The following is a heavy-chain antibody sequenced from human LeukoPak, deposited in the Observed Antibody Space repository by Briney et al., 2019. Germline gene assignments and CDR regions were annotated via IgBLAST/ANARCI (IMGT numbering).Heavy chain of an antibody. V-gene: IGHV4-39*07. D-gene: IGHD3-10*01. J-gene: IGHJ4*02. Sequence: SETLSLTCTVSGGSISSSSYYWGWIRQPPGKGLEWIGSIYYSGSTYYNPSLKSRVTISVDTSKNQFSLKLSSVTAADTAVYYCARALYYGSGSYSEFDYWGQGTLVTVSS. CDR3: ARALYYGSGSYSEFDY. CDR1: GGSISSSSYY. CDR2: IYYSGST.